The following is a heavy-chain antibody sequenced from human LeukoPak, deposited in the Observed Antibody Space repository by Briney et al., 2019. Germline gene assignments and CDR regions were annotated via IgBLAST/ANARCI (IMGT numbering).Heavy chain of an antibody. V-gene: IGHV1-2*02. CDR3: ARLGYCSSTSCFDY. CDR1: GYTFTGYY. J-gene: IGHJ4*02. CDR2: INPNSGGT. D-gene: IGHD2-2*01. Sequence: ASVKVSCKASGYTFTGYYMHWVRQAPGQGLEWMGWINPNSGGTNYAQKFQGRVTMTRDTSISTAYMELSRPRSDDTAVYYCARLGYCSSTSCFDYWGQGTLVTVSS.